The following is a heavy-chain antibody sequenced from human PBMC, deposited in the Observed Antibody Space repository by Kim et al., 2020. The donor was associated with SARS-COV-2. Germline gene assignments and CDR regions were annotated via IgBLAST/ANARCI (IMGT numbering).Heavy chain of an antibody. CDR3: AKERVGSGWGSYHEY. J-gene: IGHJ4*02. CDR2: IGVSGST. D-gene: IGHD6-25*01. V-gene: IGHV3-23*01. CDR1: GFTFSNSG. Sequence: GGSLRLSCTASGFTFSNSGMAWVCQAPGKGKEWVSAIGVSGSTFYPDSVRGRFIISRDNSENTLYLQMNSLRVEDTAIYYCAKERVGSGWGSYHEYWGQGTLVTVS.